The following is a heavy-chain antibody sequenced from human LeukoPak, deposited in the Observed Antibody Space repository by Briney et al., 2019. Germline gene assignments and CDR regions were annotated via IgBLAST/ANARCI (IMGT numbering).Heavy chain of an antibody. D-gene: IGHD4-11*01. CDR3: ARLSPSEGNTNYRPSDY. J-gene: IGHJ4*02. Sequence: PGRSLRLSCAASGFTFSSYAMHWVRQAPGKGLEWVAVISYDGSNKYYADSVKGRFTISRDNAKNSLYLQMNSLRAEDTAVYYCARLSPSEGNTNYRPSDYWSQGTLVIVSS. CDR1: GFTFSSYA. V-gene: IGHV3-30-3*01. CDR2: ISYDGSNK.